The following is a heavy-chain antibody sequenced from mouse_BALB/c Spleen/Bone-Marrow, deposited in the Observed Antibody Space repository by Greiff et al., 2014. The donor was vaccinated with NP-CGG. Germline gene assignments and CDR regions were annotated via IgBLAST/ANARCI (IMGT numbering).Heavy chain of an antibody. D-gene: IGHD1-1*01. Sequence: VQLQQPGAELVKPGASVKLSCTASGFNIKDTYMHWVKQRPEQGLEWIGRIDPANGNTKYDPKFQGKATITADTSPNTAYLQLSSLTSEDTAVYYCARYNYGSSQFAYWGQGTLVTVSA. CDR2: IDPANGNT. CDR3: ARYNYGSSQFAY. J-gene: IGHJ3*01. CDR1: GFNIKDTY. V-gene: IGHV14-3*02.